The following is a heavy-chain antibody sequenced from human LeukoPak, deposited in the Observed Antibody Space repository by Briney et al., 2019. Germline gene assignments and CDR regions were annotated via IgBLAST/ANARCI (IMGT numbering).Heavy chain of an antibody. CDR1: GFTFSGYA. J-gene: IGHJ4*02. Sequence: QPGGSLRLSCAASGFTFSGYAMSWVRQAPGKGLEWVSAISGSGGSTYYADSVKGRFTISRDNSKNTLYLQMNSLRAEDTAVYYCAKDRINWNYFDYWGQGTLVTVSS. CDR3: AKDRINWNYFDY. V-gene: IGHV3-23*01. CDR2: ISGSGGST. D-gene: IGHD1-1*01.